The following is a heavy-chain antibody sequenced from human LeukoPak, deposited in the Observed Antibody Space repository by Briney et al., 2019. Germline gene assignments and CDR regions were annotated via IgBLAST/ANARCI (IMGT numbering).Heavy chain of an antibody. D-gene: IGHD1-26*01. V-gene: IGHV1-8*03. J-gene: IGHJ3*01. CDR3: AILSIVGATSP. Sequence: ASVKVSCKASGYTFPIYRISWVRQAPGQGLEWMGWMNPNSGNTGYAQRFQGRVTITRNTSINTAYMELSSLRSEDTAVYYCAILSIVGATSPWGQGTMVTVSS. CDR1: GYTFPIYR. CDR2: MNPNSGNT.